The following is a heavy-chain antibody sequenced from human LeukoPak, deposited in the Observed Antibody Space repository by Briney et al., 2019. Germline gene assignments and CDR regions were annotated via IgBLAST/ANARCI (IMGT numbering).Heavy chain of an antibody. V-gene: IGHV3-7*01. Sequence: GGSLRLSCAASGFTFSSYWMSWVRQAPGKGLEWVANIKQDGSEKYYVDSVKGRFTISRDNAKNSLYLQMNSLRAEDTAVYYCARGGYYDFWSGYSSPFDYWGQGTLVTVSS. J-gene: IGHJ4*02. CDR1: GFTFSSYW. CDR3: ARGGYYDFWSGYSSPFDY. D-gene: IGHD3-3*01. CDR2: IKQDGSEK.